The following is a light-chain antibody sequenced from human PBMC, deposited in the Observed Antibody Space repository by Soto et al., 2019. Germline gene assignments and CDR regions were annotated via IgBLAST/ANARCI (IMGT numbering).Light chain of an antibody. J-gene: IGLJ2*01. CDR3: SSYTSSSTVV. Sequence: QSVLTQPASVSGSPGQSITISCTGTSSDVGRYNYVSWYRQHPGKDPKLMIYDVTNRPSGVSNRFSGSKSGNTASLTISGLQAEDEADYYCSSYTSSSTVVFGGGTKLTVL. V-gene: IGLV2-14*01. CDR1: SSDVGRYNY. CDR2: DVT.